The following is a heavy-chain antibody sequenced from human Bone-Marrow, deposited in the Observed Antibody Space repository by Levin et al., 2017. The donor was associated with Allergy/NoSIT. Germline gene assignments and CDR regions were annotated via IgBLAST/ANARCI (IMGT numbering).Heavy chain of an antibody. CDR2: IRNSGTTK. V-gene: IGHV3-48*01. J-gene: IGHJ6*03. Sequence: GSLRLSCVASGFTFSDYAMNWVRQAPGKGLEWVSYIRNSGTTKYYADPVKGRFTISRDNAKNSLFLQMNTLRVEDTAVYYCARVDMSAAGYYMDVWGKGTTVTVSS. CDR1: GFTFSDYA. D-gene: IGHD6-13*01. CDR3: ARVDMSAAGYYMDV.